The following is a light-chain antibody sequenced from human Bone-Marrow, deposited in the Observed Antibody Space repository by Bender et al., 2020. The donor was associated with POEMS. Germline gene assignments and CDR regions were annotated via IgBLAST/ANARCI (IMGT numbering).Light chain of an antibody. V-gene: IGLV1-44*01. CDR1: SSNVGSNS. CDR3: ASWDDSLNGFYV. CDR2: DDD. Sequence: QSVLTQPPSASGTPGQRVTISCSGRSSNVGSNSVSWYQQLPGSAPKLLVFDDDKRPSGIPDRFSGSKSGTSATLGISGLQSEDEADYYCASWDDSLNGFYVFGTGTKVAVL. J-gene: IGLJ1*01.